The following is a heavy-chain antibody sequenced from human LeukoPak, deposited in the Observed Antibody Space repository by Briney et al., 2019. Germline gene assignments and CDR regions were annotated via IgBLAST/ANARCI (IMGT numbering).Heavy chain of an antibody. CDR3: ARPGERDYGDYAWSDP. V-gene: IGHV1-2*02. Sequence: GASVKVSCKASGYTFTGYYMHWVRQAPGQGLEWMGWINPNSGGTNYAQKFQGRVTMTRDTSISTAYMELSRLRSDDTAVYYCARPGERDYGDYAWSDPWGQGTLVTVSS. D-gene: IGHD4-17*01. J-gene: IGHJ5*02. CDR1: GYTFTGYY. CDR2: INPNSGGT.